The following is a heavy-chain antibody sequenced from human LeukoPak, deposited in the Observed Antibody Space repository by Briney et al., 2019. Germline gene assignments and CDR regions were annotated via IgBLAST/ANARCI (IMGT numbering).Heavy chain of an antibody. J-gene: IGHJ6*02. CDR2: IYSGGST. CDR3: ARDSVAGRGVDV. D-gene: IGHD6-19*01. Sequence: GGSLRLSCAASGFTVSSNYMSWVRQAPGKGLEWVSVIYSGGSTYYADSVKGRFTISRDNAKNSLYLQMNSLRDEDTAVYYCARDSVAGRGVDVWGHGTTVTVSS. V-gene: IGHV3-53*01. CDR1: GFTVSSNY.